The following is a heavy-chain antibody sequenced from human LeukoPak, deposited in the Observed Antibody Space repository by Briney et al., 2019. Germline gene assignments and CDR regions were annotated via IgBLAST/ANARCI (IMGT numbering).Heavy chain of an antibody. CDR1: GFTFSSYS. Sequence: GGSLRLSCAVSGFTFSSYSMSWVRQVPGKGLEWVSSISGSGSTYYADSVKGRFTTSRDNSKNTLYLQMNSLRAEDTAVYYCAKDRAVRGLMGAGDYWGQGTLVTVSS. CDR3: AKDRAVRGLMGAGDY. J-gene: IGHJ4*02. CDR2: ISGSGST. D-gene: IGHD3-10*01. V-gene: IGHV3-23*01.